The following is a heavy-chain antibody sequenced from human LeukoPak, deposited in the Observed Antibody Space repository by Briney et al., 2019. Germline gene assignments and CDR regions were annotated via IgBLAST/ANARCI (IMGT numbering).Heavy chain of an antibody. V-gene: IGHV4-59*01. CDR1: GGSISSYY. CDR2: IYYSGST. J-gene: IGHJ4*02. Sequence: SETLSLTCTVSGGSISSYYWSWIRQPPGKGLEWIGYIYYSGSTNYNPSLKSRVTISVDTSKNQFSLKLSSVTAADTAVYYCARDSNHLLWFGEFTDWGQGTLVTVSS. CDR3: ARDSNHLLWFGEFTD. D-gene: IGHD3-10*01.